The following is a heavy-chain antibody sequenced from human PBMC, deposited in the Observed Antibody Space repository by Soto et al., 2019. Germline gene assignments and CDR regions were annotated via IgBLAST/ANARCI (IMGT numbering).Heavy chain of an antibody. J-gene: IGHJ4*02. Sequence: QVQLQESGPGLVKPSQTLSLSCTVSGGSISSGDYSWNWIRQHPGKGLEWIGFIYFSGSTYYNPSLESRVTISVDTSKTHFSLRLSSVTAADTAVYYCARGFRTGTTVQAGFDYWGQGTLVTVSS. V-gene: IGHV4-31*03. CDR3: ARGFRTGTTVQAGFDY. CDR1: GGSISSGDYS. CDR2: IYFSGST. D-gene: IGHD1-1*01.